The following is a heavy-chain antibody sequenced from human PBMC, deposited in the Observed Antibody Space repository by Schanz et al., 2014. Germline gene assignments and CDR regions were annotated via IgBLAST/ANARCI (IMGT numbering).Heavy chain of an antibody. CDR1: GFTFSSYA. CDR3: AREEGWGIAAAGPKHYYYGMDV. Sequence: VQLVESGGGVVQPGRSLRLSCAASGFTFSSYAMSWVRQAPGKGLEWVSALSGSGGSTYYADSVKGRFTISRDYSKNTLYLQMSSLRAEDTAIYYCAREEGWGIAAAGPKHYYYGMDVWGQGTTVAVSS. V-gene: IGHV3-23*04. CDR2: LSGSGGST. J-gene: IGHJ6*02. D-gene: IGHD6-13*01.